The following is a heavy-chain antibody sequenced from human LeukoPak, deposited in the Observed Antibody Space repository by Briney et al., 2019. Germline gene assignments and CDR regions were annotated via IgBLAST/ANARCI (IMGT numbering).Heavy chain of an antibody. D-gene: IGHD3-10*01. CDR1: GDSVSSNSAA. V-gene: IGHV6-1*01. J-gene: IGHJ3*02. CDR2: TYYRSKWDN. CDR3: AAAPTGKGAFDI. Sequence: SQTLSLTCGIPGDSVSSNSAAWHWIRQSLSRGLEWLGRTYYRSKWDNDYAVSVKSRITINPGTSKNQFSLHLNSVTPEDTAVYYCAAAPTGKGAFDIWGQGTMVTVSS.